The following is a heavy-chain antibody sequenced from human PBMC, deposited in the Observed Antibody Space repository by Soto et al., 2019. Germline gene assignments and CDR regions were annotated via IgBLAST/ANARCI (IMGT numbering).Heavy chain of an antibody. V-gene: IGHV1-46*01. CDR2: INPSSGSA. CDR3: ARGGALFVGPNAFDI. D-gene: IGHD2-21*01. J-gene: IGHJ3*02. Sequence: GASVKVSCKASGYTFTTYYIHWVRQAPGQGLEWMGIINPSSGSAGYAQKFQVSVTMTRDTPTSTFYMELSSLKSEDTAVYYCARGGALFVGPNAFDIWGQGTMVTVS. CDR1: GYTFTTYY.